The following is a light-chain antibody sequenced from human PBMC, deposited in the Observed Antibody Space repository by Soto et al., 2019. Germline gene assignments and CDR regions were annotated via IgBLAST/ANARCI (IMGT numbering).Light chain of an antibody. V-gene: IGLV2-8*01. CDR1: SSDVGSYNY. Sequence: QSALTQPPSASGSPGQSVTISCTGTSSDVGSYNYVSWYQQHPGKAPKLMLYEVIKRPSGVPNRFSGSKSGNTASLTVSGLQAEDEADYYCTSYAGSNNFVVFGGGTKVTVL. CDR3: TSYAGSNNFVV. CDR2: EVI. J-gene: IGLJ2*01.